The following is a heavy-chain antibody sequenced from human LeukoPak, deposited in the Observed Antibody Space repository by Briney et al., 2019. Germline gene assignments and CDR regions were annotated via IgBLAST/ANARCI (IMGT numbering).Heavy chain of an antibody. V-gene: IGHV4-4*07. Sequence: PSETLSLTCTVSGGSLSGYYWSWIRQPAGKGLEWIGHIYASGNPYYNPSLKSRLSMSLDTSRNHFSLKLNSVPAADTAVYYCARAGMYSSRGVCTTSAYYSDYWGQGTLVTVSS. D-gene: IGHD2-8*02. CDR1: GGSLSGYY. J-gene: IGHJ4*02. CDR2: IYASGNP. CDR3: ARAGMYSSRGVCTTSAYYSDY.